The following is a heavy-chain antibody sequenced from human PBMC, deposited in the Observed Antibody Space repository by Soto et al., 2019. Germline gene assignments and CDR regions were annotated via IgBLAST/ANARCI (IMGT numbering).Heavy chain of an antibody. CDR3: AADLGVGRRDY. J-gene: IGHJ4*02. Sequence: ASVKVSCKASGGDFSGLGIGWVRQVPGQGLEWMGGIVPMFGKGNYAQRFRGRLTITADESTTTAYMELSSLTSGDTAIYYCAADLGVGRRDYWVQGTLVTVSS. D-gene: IGHD1-26*01. CDR1: GGDFSGLG. V-gene: IGHV1-69*13. CDR2: IVPMFGKG.